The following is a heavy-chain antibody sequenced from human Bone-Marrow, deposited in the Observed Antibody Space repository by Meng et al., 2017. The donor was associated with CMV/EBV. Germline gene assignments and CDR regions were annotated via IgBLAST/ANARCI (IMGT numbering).Heavy chain of an antibody. CDR3: ARNYYDSSGYTPPDY. CDR1: GYTFTGYY. Sequence: ASVKVSCKASGYTFTGYYLHWVRQAPGQGLEWMGWINPNSGGTNYAQKFQGRVTMTRDTSISTAYMELSRLRSDNTAVYYWARNYYDSSGYTPPDYWGQGTLVAVSS. CDR2: INPNSGGT. J-gene: IGHJ4*02. V-gene: IGHV1-2*02. D-gene: IGHD3-22*01.